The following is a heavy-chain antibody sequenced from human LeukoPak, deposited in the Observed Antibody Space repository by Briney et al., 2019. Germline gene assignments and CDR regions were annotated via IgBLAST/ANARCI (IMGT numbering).Heavy chain of an antibody. CDR3: VRDLGGRSGH. J-gene: IGHJ4*02. D-gene: IGHD1-26*01. CDR2: SNEDGSTT. Sequence: GGSLRLSCAASGFTFSGNWMHWVRQAPGKGLVWVSRSNEDGSTTNYADSVKGRFTISRDNAKNTLYLQMNSLTAEDTAVYYCVRDLGGRSGHWGQGTLVTVSS. CDR1: GFTFSGNW. V-gene: IGHV3-74*01.